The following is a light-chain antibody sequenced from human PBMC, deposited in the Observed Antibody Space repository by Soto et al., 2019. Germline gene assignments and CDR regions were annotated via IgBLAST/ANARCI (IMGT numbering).Light chain of an antibody. V-gene: IGKV3-15*01. Sequence: IVITQSLYTLSVSPGERDTLSCRASQTIYNNVAWYQKRPGQAPRLLIYYTSSRATGIPARFSGSGSGTEFTLTISSLQSEDFAVYYCQHYQNLWAFGQGTKVDIK. CDR1: QTIYNN. CDR2: YTS. CDR3: QHYQNLWA. J-gene: IGKJ1*01.